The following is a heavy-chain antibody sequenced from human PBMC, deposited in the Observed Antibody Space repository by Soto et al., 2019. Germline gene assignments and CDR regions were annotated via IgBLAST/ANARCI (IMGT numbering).Heavy chain of an antibody. D-gene: IGHD3-22*01. CDR2: LSGSGAST. V-gene: IGHV3-23*01. CDR1: GFTFSRYA. Sequence: HPGGSLRLSCTVSGFTFSRYAMNWVRQAPGKGLEWVSALSGSGASTYYADSVKGRVTISRDNSKNMLYLQMNSLRAEDTAVYYCAKERAYSSPPYGMDVWGQGTTVTVSS. CDR3: AKERAYSSPPYGMDV. J-gene: IGHJ6*02.